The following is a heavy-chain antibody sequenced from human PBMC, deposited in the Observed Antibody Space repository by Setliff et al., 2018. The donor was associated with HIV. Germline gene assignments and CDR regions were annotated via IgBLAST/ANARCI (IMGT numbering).Heavy chain of an antibody. J-gene: IGHJ5*01. D-gene: IGHD1-26*01. V-gene: IGHV4-59*01. CDR2: IYYSGST. Sequence: SETLSLTCSVSGGSISSYYWSWIRQPPGKGLEWIGYIYYSGSTNYSPSLKSRVTISEDTSKNQIYLNLSSMTTADTAVYYCVGGYNFDYWGHGTRVTVSS. CDR3: VGGYNFDY. CDR1: GGSISSYY.